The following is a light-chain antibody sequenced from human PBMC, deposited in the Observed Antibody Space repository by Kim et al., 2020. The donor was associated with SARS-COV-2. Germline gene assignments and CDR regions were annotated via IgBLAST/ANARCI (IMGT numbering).Light chain of an antibody. Sequence: QLVLTQSPSASASLGASVRLTCTLSTGHSNYAIAWHQQQPGKGPRYLMNPNNDGSHTKGDGIPDRFSGSSSGAERYLTISSLQSEDEADYYCQTWDTGIRVFGGGTQLTVL. J-gene: IGLJ3*02. CDR2: PNNDGSH. CDR3: QTWDTGIRV. CDR1: TGHSNYA. V-gene: IGLV4-69*01.